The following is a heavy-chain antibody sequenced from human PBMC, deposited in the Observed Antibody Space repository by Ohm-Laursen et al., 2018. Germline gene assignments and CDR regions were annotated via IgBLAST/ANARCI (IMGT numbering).Heavy chain of an antibody. CDR1: GFTFDDYA. D-gene: IGHD3-22*01. CDR3: AKLYDSSGYDAFDI. V-gene: IGHV3-9*01. J-gene: IGHJ3*02. Sequence: SLRLSCAASGFTFDDYAMHWVRQAPGKGLEWVSGISWNSGSIGYGDSVKGRFTISRDNAKNSLYLQINSLRAEDTALYYCAKLYDSSGYDAFDIWGQGTMVTVSS. CDR2: ISWNSGSI.